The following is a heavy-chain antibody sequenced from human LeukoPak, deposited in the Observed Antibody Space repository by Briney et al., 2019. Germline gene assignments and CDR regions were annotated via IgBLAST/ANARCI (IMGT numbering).Heavy chain of an antibody. D-gene: IGHD1-26*01. CDR3: SRHGGMGATDS. V-gene: IGHV3-73*01. CDR2: IKTKPNKYAT. J-gene: IGHJ4*02. Sequence: SGGSLRLSCAASGFTFTYSAIHWVRQASGRGLEWVGRIKTKPNKYATAYAASVEGRFTISRDDSKNTAYLQMSSLKTEDTAVYYCSRHGGMGATDSWGQGTLVTVSS. CDR1: GFTFTYSA.